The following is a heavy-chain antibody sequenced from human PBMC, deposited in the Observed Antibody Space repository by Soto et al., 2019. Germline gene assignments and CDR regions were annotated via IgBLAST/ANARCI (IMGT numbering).Heavy chain of an antibody. CDR3: ARDPNPGGY. J-gene: IGHJ4*02. V-gene: IGHV3-21*02. D-gene: IGHD1-26*01. CDR2: ISSGSTYM. Sequence: EVQLVDSGGGLVKPGGSLRLSCVASGFIFNTNSMNWVRQAPGKGLEWVSSISSGSTYMYYADSVKGRFTISRDNAKNSLYLQMNGLRVEDTAVYYCARDPNPGGYWGQGTLVTVSS. CDR1: GFIFNTNS.